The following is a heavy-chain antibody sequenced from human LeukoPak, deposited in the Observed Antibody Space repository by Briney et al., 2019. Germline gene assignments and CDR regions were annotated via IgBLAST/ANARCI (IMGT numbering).Heavy chain of an antibody. CDR1: GGSISSYY. J-gene: IGHJ4*02. CDR2: IYYSGST. Sequence: SETLSLTCTVSGGSISSYYWSWIRQPPGKGLEWIGYIYYSGSTNYNPSLKSRVTISVDTSKNQFSLKLSSVTAADTALYYCAVGLGWAAAGPFDYWGQGTLVTVPS. V-gene: IGHV4-59*01. D-gene: IGHD6-13*01. CDR3: AVGLGWAAAGPFDY.